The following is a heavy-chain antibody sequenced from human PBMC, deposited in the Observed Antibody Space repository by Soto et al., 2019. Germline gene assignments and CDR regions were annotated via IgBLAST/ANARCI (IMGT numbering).Heavy chain of an antibody. CDR2: IYYSGST. CDR1: GGSISSGDYY. V-gene: IGHV4-30-4*01. D-gene: IGHD6-13*01. Sequence: SETLSLTCTVSGGSISSGDYYWSWIRQPPGKGLEWIGYIYYSGSTYYNPSLKSRVTISVDTSKNQFSLKLSSVTAADTAVYYCARDPRPGIAAADRGGDYYGMDVWGQGTTVTVSS. CDR3: ARDPRPGIAAADRGGDYYGMDV. J-gene: IGHJ6*02.